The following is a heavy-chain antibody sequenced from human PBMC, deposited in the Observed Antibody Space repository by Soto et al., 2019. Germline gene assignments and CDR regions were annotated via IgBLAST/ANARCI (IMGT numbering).Heavy chain of an antibody. D-gene: IGHD1-26*01. J-gene: IGHJ6*02. V-gene: IGHV4-59*08. CDR2: MYYSGST. Sequence: SETLSLTCSVSGGSITSHYWTWVRQPPGKGLELIGYMYYSGSTNYNPSLKSRVTVSIDPSKNQFSLQMSSITAADTAVYYCARGVLLAPDVWGQGTTVTVS. CDR3: ARGVLLAPDV. CDR1: GGSITSHY.